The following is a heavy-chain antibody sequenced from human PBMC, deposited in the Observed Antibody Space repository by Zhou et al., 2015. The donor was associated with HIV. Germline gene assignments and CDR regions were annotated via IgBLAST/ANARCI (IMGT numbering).Heavy chain of an antibody. J-gene: IGHJ6*02. D-gene: IGHD6-13*01. CDR1: GGTFSNHG. CDR2: IVPFFGSA. V-gene: IGHV1-69*06. CDR3: ARAKVGGFSSSWGYYYYNGMDV. Sequence: QVQLVQSGAEVKKPGSSVKVSCKASGGTFSNHGISWVRQAPGQGLEWMGGIVPFFGSANYAQKFQGRVTITADKSTSTAFMELSSLRSEDTAAYYCARAKVGGFSSSWGYYYYNGMDVWGQGTTVTVSS.